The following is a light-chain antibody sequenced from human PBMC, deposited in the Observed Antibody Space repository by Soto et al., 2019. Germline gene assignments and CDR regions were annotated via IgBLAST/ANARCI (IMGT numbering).Light chain of an antibody. J-gene: IGKJ1*01. CDR2: DAS. Sequence: DIQMTQSPSTLSSSVGDIFTITCRASQTISSWLAWYQQKPGKAPKVLIYDASTLESGVPSRFSGDGSGTEFTLTISSLQPDDFATYYCQQYDSFSGTFGQGTKVDIK. CDR1: QTISSW. V-gene: IGKV1-5*01. CDR3: QQYDSFSGT.